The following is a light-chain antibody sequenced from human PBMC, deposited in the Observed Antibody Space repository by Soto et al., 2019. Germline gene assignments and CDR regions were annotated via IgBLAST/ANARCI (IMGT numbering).Light chain of an antibody. V-gene: IGKV3D-20*02. CDR2: GAS. Sequence: IVMTQSPATLSVSPGERATLSCRASQIVSSSYLAWYQQRPGQSPRLLIYGASTRATGIPDRFSGSGSGTDFTLTISRLEPEDFAVYYCQQRSNWPLITFGQGTRLEIK. CDR1: QIVSSSY. J-gene: IGKJ5*01. CDR3: QQRSNWPLIT.